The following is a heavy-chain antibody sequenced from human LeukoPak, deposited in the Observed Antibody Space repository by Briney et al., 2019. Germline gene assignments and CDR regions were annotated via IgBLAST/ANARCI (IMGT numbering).Heavy chain of an antibody. J-gene: IGHJ3*02. CDR3: ALSYYDSSGFGAFDI. D-gene: IGHD3-22*01. CDR1: GGSISSSSYY. V-gene: IGHV4-39*01. CDR2: IYYSGST. Sequence: SETLSLTCTVSGGSISSSSYYWGWIRQPPGKGLEWIGSIYYSGSTYYNPSLKSRVTISVDTSKNQFSLKLSSVTAADTAVYYCALSYYDSSGFGAFDIWGQGTMVTDSS.